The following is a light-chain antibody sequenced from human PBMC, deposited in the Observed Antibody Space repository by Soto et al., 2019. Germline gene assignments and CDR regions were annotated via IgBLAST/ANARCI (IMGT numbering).Light chain of an antibody. V-gene: IGLV2-11*01. J-gene: IGLJ3*02. CDR2: DVT. Sequence: QSALTQPRSMSGSPGQSVTISCTGTSSDIGGYYYVAWYQQHPDKAPKLMISDVTKRPSGVPDRFSGSKSGNTASLTISGLQAEDEADYYCCSYAGSSTWVFGGGTKLTVL. CDR1: SSDIGGYYY. CDR3: CSYAGSSTWV.